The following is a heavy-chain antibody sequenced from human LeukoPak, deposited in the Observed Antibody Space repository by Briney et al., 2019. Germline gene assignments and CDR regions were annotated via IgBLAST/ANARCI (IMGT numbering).Heavy chain of an antibody. CDR1: GGSISSGGYY. V-gene: IGHV4-31*03. CDR3: ARGRNVVVPAAYFDY. Sequence: SQTLSLTCTVSGGSISSGGYYWSWIRQHPGKGLEWIGYIYYSGSTYYNPSLKSRVTISVDTSKNQFSLKLSSVTAADTAVYHCARGRNVVVPAAYFDYWGQGTLVTVSS. D-gene: IGHD2-2*01. J-gene: IGHJ4*02. CDR2: IYYSGST.